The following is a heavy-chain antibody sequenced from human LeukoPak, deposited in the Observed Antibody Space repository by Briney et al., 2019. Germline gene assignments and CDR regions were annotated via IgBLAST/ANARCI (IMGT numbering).Heavy chain of an antibody. CDR2: INSDGRGT. CDR1: GFTFSSYW. V-gene: IGHV3-74*01. D-gene: IGHD3-22*01. J-gene: IGHJ4*02. CDR3: ASGYYYESSASDY. Sequence: GRSLRLSCAASGFTFSSYWMHWVRQAPGKGLVWVSRINSDGRGTSYADSVKGRFTISRDNAKNPLYLQMNSLRAEDTAVYYCASGYYYESSASDYWGQGTLVTVSS.